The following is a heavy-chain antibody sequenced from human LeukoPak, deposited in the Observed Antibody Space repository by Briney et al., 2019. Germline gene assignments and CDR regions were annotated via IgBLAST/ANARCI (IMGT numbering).Heavy chain of an antibody. CDR2: IYYSGNT. CDR1: GGSISSYY. Sequence: SETLSLTCTVSGGSISSYYWSWIRQPPGKGLEWIGYIYYSGNTNYNPSLKSRVTISVDTSKNQFSLKVNSVTAADTAVYYCAGSSSWYEDWFDPWGQGTLVTVSS. J-gene: IGHJ5*02. V-gene: IGHV4-59*01. CDR3: AGSSSWYEDWFDP. D-gene: IGHD6-13*01.